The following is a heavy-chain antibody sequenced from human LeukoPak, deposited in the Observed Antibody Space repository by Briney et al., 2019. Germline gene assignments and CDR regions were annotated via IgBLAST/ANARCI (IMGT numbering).Heavy chain of an antibody. J-gene: IGHJ4*02. CDR1: GVSVTNYY. V-gene: IGHV4-4*07. CDR2: MYISGST. CDR3: ARDYLVGAPLDS. Sequence: SEALSLTCTVSGVSVTNYYWAWIRQPAGKGLEWIGRMYISGSTNYNPSLKSRVTISIDKTKNEFSLRLRSVTAADTAVYYCARDYLVGAPLDSWGQGTLVTVSP. D-gene: IGHD1-26*01.